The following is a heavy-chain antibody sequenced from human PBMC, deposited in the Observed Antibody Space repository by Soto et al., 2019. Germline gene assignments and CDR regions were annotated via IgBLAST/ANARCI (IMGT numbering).Heavy chain of an antibody. V-gene: IGHV3-NL1*01. CDR3: ARELHDSSGYEYFQH. CDR2: IYSGGST. Sequence: QVQLVESGGGVVQPGRSLRLSCAASGFTFSSYGMHWVRQAPGKGLEWVAVIYSGGSTYYADSVKGRFTISRDNSKNTLYLQMNSLRAEDTAVYYCARELHDSSGYEYFQHWGQGTLVTVSS. J-gene: IGHJ1*01. CDR1: GFTFSSYG. D-gene: IGHD3-22*01.